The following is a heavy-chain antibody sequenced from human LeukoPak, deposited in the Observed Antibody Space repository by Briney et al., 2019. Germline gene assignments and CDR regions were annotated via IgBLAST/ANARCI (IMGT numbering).Heavy chain of an antibody. J-gene: IGHJ4*02. D-gene: IGHD4-17*01. V-gene: IGHV3-30*18. Sequence: PGGSLRLSCAASGFTFSSYGMHWVRQAPGKGLEWVAVISYDGSNKYYADSVKGRFTISRDNSKNTLYLQMNSLRAEDTAVYYYAKSGGGDYHFDYWGQGTLVTVSS. CDR2: ISYDGSNK. CDR1: GFTFSSYG. CDR3: AKSGGGDYHFDY.